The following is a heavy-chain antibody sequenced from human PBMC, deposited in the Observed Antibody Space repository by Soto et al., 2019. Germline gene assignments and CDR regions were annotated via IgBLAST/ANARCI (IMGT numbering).Heavy chain of an antibody. Sequence: QVQLQESGPGLVKPSETLSLTCTVSGGSISSYYWSWIRQPPGKGLEWIAYIYYSGSTNYNPSLKSRVTISVDTSKNQFSLKLSSVTAADTAVYYYARLPGIAAAGTIHWGQGTLVTVSS. CDR1: GGSISSYY. J-gene: IGHJ4*02. CDR2: IYYSGST. V-gene: IGHV4-59*08. D-gene: IGHD6-13*01. CDR3: ARLPGIAAAGTIH.